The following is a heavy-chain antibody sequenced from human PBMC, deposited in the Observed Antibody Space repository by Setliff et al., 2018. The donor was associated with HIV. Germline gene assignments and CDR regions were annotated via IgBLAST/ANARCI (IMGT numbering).Heavy chain of an antibody. CDR1: GDSISGYY. CDR2: VYYSGST. CDR3: ARGLKGGGYYFDY. V-gene: IGHV4-59*01. J-gene: IGHJ4*01. Sequence: SETLSLTCTVSGDSISGYYRSWVRQPPGKGLEWIGYVYYSGSTNYNPSLKSRVTLSFDTSKNNFPLNLNSVTATDTAVYYCARGLKGGGYYFDYWGQGMLVTVSS. D-gene: IGHD1-26*01.